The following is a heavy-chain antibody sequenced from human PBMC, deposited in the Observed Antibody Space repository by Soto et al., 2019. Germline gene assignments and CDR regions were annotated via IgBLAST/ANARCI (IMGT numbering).Heavy chain of an antibody. CDR3: AAELGFGKLSVV. D-gene: IGHD3-10*01. CDR1: GDTFKNCV. J-gene: IGHJ6*02. Sequence: QVQVVQSGVEVRRPGSSVKVSCKASGDTFKNCVISWVRQAPGQGLEWMGGIIPLFGTTYFAQRFQGRLTITTDESTTTAYMELRRLRSEDTATYYCAAELGFGKLSVVWCQGTTFIVSS. CDR2: IIPLFGTT. V-gene: IGHV1-69*01.